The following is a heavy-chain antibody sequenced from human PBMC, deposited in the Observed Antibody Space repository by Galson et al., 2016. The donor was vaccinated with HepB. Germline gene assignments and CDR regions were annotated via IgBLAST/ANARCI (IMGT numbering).Heavy chain of an antibody. Sequence: QSGAEVKKTGESLKISCKGSGYSFSNYWIAWVRQMPGKDLEWMGIIYPRDFDTRYSPSFQGQVTIPADKAFSTAYLQWSSLKGSDTAMYYCARQTSSTDVGVPNRSRHYYYGMDVWGQGTTVTVSS. CDR1: GYSFSNYW. V-gene: IGHV5-51*01. CDR3: ARQTSSTDVGVPNRSRHYYYGMDV. CDR2: IYPRDFDT. J-gene: IGHJ6*02. D-gene: IGHD2-2*01.